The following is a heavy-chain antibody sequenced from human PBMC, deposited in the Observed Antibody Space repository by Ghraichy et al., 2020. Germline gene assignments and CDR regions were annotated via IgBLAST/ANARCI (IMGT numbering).Heavy chain of an antibody. CDR3: VKRDGSSGWSYDY. CDR2: ISHDGTRT. CDR1: GFTFSSSA. D-gene: IGHD6-19*01. J-gene: IGHJ4*02. Sequence: GGSLRLSCSASGFTFSSSAMHWVRQAPGKGLEYVSIISHDGTRTYYADSVKGRFTISRDNSRSTVFLQLSSLRVEDTAVYYCVKRDGSSGWSYDYWGKGTRVTVSS. V-gene: IGHV3-64D*09.